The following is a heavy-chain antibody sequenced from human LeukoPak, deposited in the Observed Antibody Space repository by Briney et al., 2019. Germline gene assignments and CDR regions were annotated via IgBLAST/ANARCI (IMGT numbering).Heavy chain of an antibody. Sequence: SVTVSCTASGGTFSSYAISWVQQAPGQGLEWMGGIIPIFGTANYAQKFQGRVTITADESTSTAYMELSSLRSEDTAVYYCASELRITIFGVVKNHYYYGMDVWGQETTVTVSS. D-gene: IGHD3-3*01. CDR1: GGTFSSYA. CDR3: ASELRITIFGVVKNHYYYGMDV. V-gene: IGHV1-69*13. J-gene: IGHJ6*02. CDR2: IIPIFGTA.